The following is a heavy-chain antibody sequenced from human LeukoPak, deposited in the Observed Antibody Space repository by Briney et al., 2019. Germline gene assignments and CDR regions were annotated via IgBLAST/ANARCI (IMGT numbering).Heavy chain of an antibody. D-gene: IGHD6-13*01. CDR2: ISAYNGNT. J-gene: IGHJ4*02. Sequence: GASVKVSCKASGYTFTSYGISWVRQAPGQGLEWMGWISAYNGNTNYAQKLQGRVTMTTDTSTSTAYIELRSLRSDDTAVYYCARETHSGYSSSWYGEWGQGTLVTVSS. V-gene: IGHV1-18*01. CDR3: ARETHSGYSSSWYGE. CDR1: GYTFTSYG.